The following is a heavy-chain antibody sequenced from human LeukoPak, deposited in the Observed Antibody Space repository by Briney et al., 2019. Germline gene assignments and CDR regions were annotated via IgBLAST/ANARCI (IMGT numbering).Heavy chain of an antibody. CDR2: ISGSGGST. D-gene: IGHD6-13*01. CDR3: AKEGPGIAAAGVTVNFDY. J-gene: IGHJ4*02. CDR1: GFTFSSYA. Sequence: GGSLRLSCAASGFTFSSYAMSWVRQAPGKGLEWVSAISGSGGSTYYADSVKGRFTISRDNSKNTLYLQMNSLRAEDTAVYYCAKEGPGIAAAGVTVNFDYWGQGTLVTVSS. V-gene: IGHV3-23*01.